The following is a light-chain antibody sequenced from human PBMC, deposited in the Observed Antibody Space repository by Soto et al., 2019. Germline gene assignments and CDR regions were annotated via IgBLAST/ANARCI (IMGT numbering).Light chain of an antibody. J-gene: IGKJ1*01. CDR2: GAS. CDR1: QSVSSN. Sequence: EIVMTQSPATLSVSPGERATLSCRASQSVSSNLAWYQQKPGQAPRLLSSGASTRATGIPARFSGSGSGTEFTLTISSLQSEDFAVYYCQQYNNWPPMAFGQGTKVEIK. V-gene: IGKV3-15*01. CDR3: QQYNNWPPMA.